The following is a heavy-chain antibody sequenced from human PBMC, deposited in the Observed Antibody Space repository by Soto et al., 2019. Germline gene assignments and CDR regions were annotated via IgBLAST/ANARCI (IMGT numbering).Heavy chain of an antibody. J-gene: IGHJ4*02. Sequence: GESLKISCKGSGYSFTSYWISWVRQMPGKGLEWMGRIDPSDSYTNYSPSFQGHVTISADKSISTAYLQWSSLKASDTAMYYCARGGPHYDSSGYPAYWGQGTLVTVSS. V-gene: IGHV5-10-1*01. CDR2: IDPSDSYT. CDR1: GYSFTSYW. D-gene: IGHD3-22*01. CDR3: ARGGPHYDSSGYPAY.